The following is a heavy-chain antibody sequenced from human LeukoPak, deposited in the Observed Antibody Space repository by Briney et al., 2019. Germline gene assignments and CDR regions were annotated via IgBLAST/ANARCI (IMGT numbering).Heavy chain of an antibody. CDR1: GFSFSAAW. Sequence: GGSLRLSCAASGFSFSAAWTSCDRSAQGQGTECLGRIESGRYIGTTESSSPVKDKVTISRDDSKNTLHLQMNSLKVEDAAVYYCTTEALRGYSGYDHWGQGALVAVSS. CDR2: IESGRYIGTT. J-gene: IGHJ4*02. CDR3: TTEALRGYSGYDH. V-gene: IGHV3-15*04. D-gene: IGHD5-12*01.